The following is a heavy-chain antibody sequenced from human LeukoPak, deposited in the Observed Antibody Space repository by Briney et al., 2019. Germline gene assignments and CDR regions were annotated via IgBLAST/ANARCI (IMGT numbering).Heavy chain of an antibody. J-gene: IGHJ3*02. D-gene: IGHD3-3*01. V-gene: IGHV1-8*01. Sequence: GASVKVSCKASGYTFTSYDVNWVRQATGQGLEWMGWMNPNSRNTGYAQKFQGRVTMTRNTSISTAYMELSSLRSEDTAVYYCARVFGPPSWYDFWSGYKPTDAFDIWGQGTMVTVSS. CDR2: MNPNSRNT. CDR1: GYTFTSYD. CDR3: ARVFGPPSWYDFWSGYKPTDAFDI.